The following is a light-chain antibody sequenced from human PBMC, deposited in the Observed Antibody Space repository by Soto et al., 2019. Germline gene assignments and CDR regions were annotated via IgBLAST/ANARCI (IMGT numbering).Light chain of an antibody. Sequence: QSVLTQPASVSGSPGQSITISCTGTSSDVGGYNYVSWYRQHPGKAPKLMIYDVSNRPSGVSNRFSGSKSGNTASLTISGLQAEDEADCYCSSYTSSSTLVVFGGGTKVTVL. J-gene: IGLJ2*01. CDR2: DVS. V-gene: IGLV2-14*01. CDR1: SSDVGGYNY. CDR3: SSYTSSSTLVV.